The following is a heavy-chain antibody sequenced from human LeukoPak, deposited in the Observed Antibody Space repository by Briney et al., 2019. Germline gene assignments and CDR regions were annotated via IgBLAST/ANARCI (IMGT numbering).Heavy chain of an antibody. J-gene: IGHJ4*02. V-gene: IGHV1-18*01. CDR2: ISAYNGNT. Sequence: GASVKVSCKASGYTFTSYGISWVRQAPGQGLEWMGWISAYNGNTNYAQKLQGRVTMTTDTSTSTAYMELRSLRSDDTAVYYCARDKRNSWYEYYFGYWGQGTLVTVSS. D-gene: IGHD6-13*01. CDR3: ARDKRNSWYEYYFGY. CDR1: GYTFTSYG.